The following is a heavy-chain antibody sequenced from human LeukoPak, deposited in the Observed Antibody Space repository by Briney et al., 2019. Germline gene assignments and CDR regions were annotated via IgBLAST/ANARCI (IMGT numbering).Heavy chain of an antibody. Sequence: PSETLSLTCTVSGGSISSYYWSWIRQPPGKGLEWIGYIYYSGSTNYNPSLKSRVTISVDTSKNQFSLKLSSVTAADTAVYYCARVGEYSSSFDAFDIWGQGTMVTVSS. CDR3: ARVGEYSSSFDAFDI. V-gene: IGHV4-59*01. J-gene: IGHJ3*02. CDR1: GGSISSYY. CDR2: IYYSGST. D-gene: IGHD6-6*01.